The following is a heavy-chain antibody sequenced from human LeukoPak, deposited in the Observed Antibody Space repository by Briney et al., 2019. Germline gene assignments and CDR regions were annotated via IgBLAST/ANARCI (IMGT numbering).Heavy chain of an antibody. D-gene: IGHD3-10*01. CDR1: GFSRTTRGAG. CDR3: AHIHITYYYGSGTPLGAFDI. CDR2: NYCTDDK. V-gene: IGHV2-5*01. Sequence: SGPTLVNPTQTLTLTCTFSGFSRTTRGAGVGWVRQPPGKTLECFALNYCTDDKRYKSSLKSRLTITKDTSKNQVVLTMTNMDPVDTATYYCAHIHITYYYGSGTPLGAFDIWGQGTMVTVSS. J-gene: IGHJ3*02.